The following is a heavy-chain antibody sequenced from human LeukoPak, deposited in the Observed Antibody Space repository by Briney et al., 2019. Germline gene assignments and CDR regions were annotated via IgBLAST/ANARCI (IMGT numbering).Heavy chain of an antibody. J-gene: IGHJ4*02. V-gene: IGHV1-8*01. Sequence: GASVKVSCNASGYTFSSYDINWVRQPTGQGLEWVGWMNPSSGNTGYAQKFQGRLTMTRNTSISTAYMELSSLKSEDTGVYYCARGLPIDSWGQGTLVTVSS. D-gene: IGHD1-26*01. CDR3: ARGLPIDS. CDR1: GYTFSSYD. CDR2: MNPSSGNT.